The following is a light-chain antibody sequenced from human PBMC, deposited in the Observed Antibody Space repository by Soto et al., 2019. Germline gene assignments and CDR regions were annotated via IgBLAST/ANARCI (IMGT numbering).Light chain of an antibody. CDR2: KAS. CDR1: QTISSW. V-gene: IGKV1-5*03. Sequence: DIQMTQSPSTLSGSVGDRVTITCRASQTISSWLAWYQQKPGKAPKLLIYKASTLKSGVPSRFSGSGSGTEFTLTISSLQHDDFETYYCQHSNSYSEALGQGTKGDIK. CDR3: QHSNSYSEA. J-gene: IGKJ1*01.